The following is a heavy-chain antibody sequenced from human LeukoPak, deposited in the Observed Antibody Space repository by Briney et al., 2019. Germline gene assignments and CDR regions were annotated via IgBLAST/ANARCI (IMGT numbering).Heavy chain of an antibody. D-gene: IGHD4-17*01. CDR3: ARAPPFDDYGDVKWYFDL. CDR2: IYRSGST. Sequence: SQTLSLTCAVSGCSISSGGYSWGWIRQPPGKGLEWIGYIYRSGSTYYNPSLKSRVTISVDRSKNQFSMKLSYVTAADKAVYYCARAPPFDDYGDVKWYFDLWGRGTLVTVSS. CDR1: GCSISSGGYS. J-gene: IGHJ2*01. V-gene: IGHV4-30-2*01.